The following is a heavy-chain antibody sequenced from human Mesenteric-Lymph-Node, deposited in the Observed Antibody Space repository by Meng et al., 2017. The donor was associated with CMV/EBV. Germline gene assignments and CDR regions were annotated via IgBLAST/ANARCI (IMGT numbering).Heavy chain of an antibody. J-gene: IGHJ6*02. CDR3: ARGGYSSSFYYYYGMDV. CDR1: YTFTSYD. Sequence: YTFTSYDINWVRQATGQGLEWMGWMNPNSGNTGYAQKFQGRVTITRNTSISTAYMELSSLRSEDTAVYYCARGGYSSSFYYYYGMDVWGQGTTVTVSS. CDR2: MNPNSGNT. V-gene: IGHV1-8*03. D-gene: IGHD6-6*01.